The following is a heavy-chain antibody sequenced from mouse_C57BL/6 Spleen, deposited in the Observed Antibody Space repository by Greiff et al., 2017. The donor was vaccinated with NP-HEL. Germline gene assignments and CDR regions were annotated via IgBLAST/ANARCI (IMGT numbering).Heavy chain of an antibody. J-gene: IGHJ3*01. CDR3: ARWGSALSY. D-gene: IGHD6-1*01. CDR1: GYAFTNYL. V-gene: IGHV1-54*01. CDR2: INPGSGGT. Sequence: QVQLKQSGAELVRPGTSVKVSCKASGYAFTNYLIEWVKQRPGQGLEWIGVINPGSGGTKYNEKFKGKATLTADKSSSTAYMQLSSLTSEDSAVYFCARWGSALSYWGQGTLVTVSA.